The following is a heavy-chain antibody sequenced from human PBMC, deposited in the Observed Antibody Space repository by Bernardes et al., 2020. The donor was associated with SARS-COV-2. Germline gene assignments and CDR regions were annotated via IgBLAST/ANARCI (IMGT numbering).Heavy chain of an antibody. D-gene: IGHD3-22*01. V-gene: IGHV3-33*01. J-gene: IGHJ4*02. Sequence: SLRVWCASSGFSFSSYGMHWVQKAPGKGLEWVAVIWYYGSNKFYADSVKGRFTIYRDNSKNTLYLQMNSLRAEDTAVYYCARDDYDSSGLDYWGQGTLVTGSS. CDR2: IWYYGSNK. CDR1: GFSFSSYG. CDR3: ARDDYDSSGLDY.